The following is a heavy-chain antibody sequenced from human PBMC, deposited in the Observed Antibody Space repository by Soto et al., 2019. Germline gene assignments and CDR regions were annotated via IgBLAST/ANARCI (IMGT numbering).Heavy chain of an antibody. CDR1: GGSISSYC. Sequence: SETLSLTCTVSGGSISSYCWSWIRQPAGKGLEWIGRIYTSGSTNYNPSLKSRVTMSVDTSKNQFSLKLSSVTAAGTAVYYCARVRDYGDYAYYFDYWGQGTLVTVSS. J-gene: IGHJ4*02. CDR2: IYTSGST. CDR3: ARVRDYGDYAYYFDY. D-gene: IGHD4-17*01. V-gene: IGHV4-4*07.